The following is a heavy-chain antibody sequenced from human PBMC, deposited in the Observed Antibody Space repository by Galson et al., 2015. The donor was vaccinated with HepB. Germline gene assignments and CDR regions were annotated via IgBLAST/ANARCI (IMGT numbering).Heavy chain of an antibody. D-gene: IGHD6-13*01. CDR3: ARDQNRIAAAGNYFDY. J-gene: IGHJ4*02. CDR1: GFTFSSYA. CDR2: ISYDGSNK. Sequence: SLRLSCAASGFTFSSYAMHWVRQAPGKGLEWVAVISYDGSNKYYADSVKGRFTISRDNSKNTLYLQMNSLRAEDTAVYYCARDQNRIAAAGNYFDYWGQGTLVTVSS. V-gene: IGHV3-30-3*01.